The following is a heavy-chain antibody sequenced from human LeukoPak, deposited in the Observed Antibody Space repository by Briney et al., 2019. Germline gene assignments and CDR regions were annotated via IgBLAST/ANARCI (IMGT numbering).Heavy chain of an antibody. CDR3: ARGGFQNWFDP. D-gene: IGHD3-10*01. CDR2: ISYDGSNK. J-gene: IGHJ5*02. CDR1: GFTFSSYA. V-gene: IGHV3-30-3*01. Sequence: GRSLRLSCAASGFTFSSYAMHWVRQAPGKGLEWVAVISYDGSNKYYADSVKGRFTISRDNSKNTLYLQMNSLRAEDTAVYYCARGGFQNWFDPWGQGTLVTVSS.